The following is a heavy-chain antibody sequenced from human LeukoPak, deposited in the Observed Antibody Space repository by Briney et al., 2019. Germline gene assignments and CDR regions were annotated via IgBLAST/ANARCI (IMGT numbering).Heavy chain of an antibody. CDR2: IIPILGIA. V-gene: IGHV1-69*04. Sequence: SVKVSCKASGYTFTRYGISWVRQAPGQGLEWMGRIIPILGIANYAQKFQGRVTITADKSTSTAYMELSSLRSEDTAVYYCARDLGTGDPDYWGQGTLVTVSS. J-gene: IGHJ4*02. CDR1: GYTFTRYG. CDR3: ARDLGTGDPDY. D-gene: IGHD7-27*01.